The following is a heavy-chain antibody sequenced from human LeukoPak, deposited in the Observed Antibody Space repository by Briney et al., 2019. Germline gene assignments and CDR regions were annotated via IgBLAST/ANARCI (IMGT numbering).Heavy chain of an antibody. V-gene: IGHV4-39*07. J-gene: IGHJ5*02. D-gene: IGHD2-15*01. Sequence: SETLSLTCTVSGGSISSSSYYWGWIRQPPGKGLEWIGSIYYSGSTYYNPSLKSRVTISVDTSKNQFSLKLSSVTAADTAVYYCARERDCSGGSCSSNWFDPWGQGTLVTVSS. CDR1: GGSISSSSYY. CDR2: IYYSGST. CDR3: ARERDCSGGSCSSNWFDP.